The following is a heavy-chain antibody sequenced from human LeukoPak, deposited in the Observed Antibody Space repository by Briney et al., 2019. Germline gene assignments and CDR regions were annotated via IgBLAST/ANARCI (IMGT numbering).Heavy chain of an antibody. Sequence: GGSLRLSCAASGFTFSSYAMHWVRQAPGKGLEWVAVISYDGSNKYCADSVKGRFTISRDNSKNTLYLQMNSLRAEDTAVYYCARDSNYCSSTSCYTRWFDPWGQGTLVTVSS. CDR1: GFTFSSYA. CDR3: ARDSNYCSSTSCYTRWFDP. J-gene: IGHJ5*02. V-gene: IGHV3-30-3*01. CDR2: ISYDGSNK. D-gene: IGHD2-2*02.